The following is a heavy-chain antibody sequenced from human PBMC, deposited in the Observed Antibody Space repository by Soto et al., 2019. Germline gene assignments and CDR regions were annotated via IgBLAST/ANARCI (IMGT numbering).Heavy chain of an antibody. CDR3: ARIVQLWSHSEYYFDY. CDR2: ISSSGSTI. D-gene: IGHD5-18*01. CDR1: GFTFSDYY. V-gene: IGHV3-11*01. Sequence: PGGSLRLSCAASGFTFSDYYMSWIRQAPEKGLEWVSYISSSGSTIYYADPLKGRFTISRDNAKNSLYLQMNSLRAEDTAVYYCARIVQLWSHSEYYFDYWGQGTLVTVSS. J-gene: IGHJ4*02.